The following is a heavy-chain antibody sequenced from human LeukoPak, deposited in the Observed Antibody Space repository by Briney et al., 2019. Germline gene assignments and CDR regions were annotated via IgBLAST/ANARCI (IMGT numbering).Heavy chain of an antibody. CDR3: ARDYYDSSGYDRYYFDY. Sequence: ASVKVSCKASGYTFTSYGISWVRQAPGQGLEWMGWISAYNGNTNYAQKLQGRVTMTTDTSTSTAYMELRSLRSDDTAVYYCARDYYDSSGYDRYYFDYWGQGTLVTVSS. V-gene: IGHV1-18*01. CDR1: GYTFTSYG. CDR2: ISAYNGNT. D-gene: IGHD3-22*01. J-gene: IGHJ4*02.